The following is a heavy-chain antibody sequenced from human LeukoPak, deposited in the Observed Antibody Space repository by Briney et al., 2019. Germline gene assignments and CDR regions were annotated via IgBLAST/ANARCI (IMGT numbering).Heavy chain of an antibody. CDR3: ARVGAVGGVFRAFDI. CDR2: ISSSGSTI. D-gene: IGHD3-16*01. V-gene: IGHV3-48*03. J-gene: IGHJ3*02. CDR1: GFTFGSYE. Sequence: GGSLRLSCAASGFTFGSYEMNWVRQAPGKGLEWVSYISSSGSTIYYADSVKGRFTISRDNSKNTLYLQMNSLRAEDTAVYYCARVGAVGGVFRAFDIWGQGTMVTVSS.